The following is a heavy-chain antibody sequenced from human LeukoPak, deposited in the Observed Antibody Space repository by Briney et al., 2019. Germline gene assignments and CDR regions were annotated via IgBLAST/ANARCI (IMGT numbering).Heavy chain of an antibody. CDR3: AKDMGPSWLAPDY. CDR1: GFTFDDYA. CDR2: NSWNSGSI. J-gene: IGHJ4*02. D-gene: IGHD6-19*01. Sequence: PGRSLRLSCAASGFTFDDYAMHWVRQAPGKGLEWVSGNSWNSGSIGYADSVKGRFTISRDNAKNSLYLQMNSLRAEDTALYYCAKDMGPSWLAPDYWGQGTLVTVSS. V-gene: IGHV3-9*01.